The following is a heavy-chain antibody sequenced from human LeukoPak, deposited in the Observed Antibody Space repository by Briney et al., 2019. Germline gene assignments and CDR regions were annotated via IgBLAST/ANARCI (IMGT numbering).Heavy chain of an antibody. D-gene: IGHD6-13*01. CDR2: INHSEST. J-gene: IGHJ4*02. CDR1: GGSISTYY. Sequence: SETLSLTCTVSGGSISTYYWSWIRQPPGKGLEWIGEINHSESTNYNPSLKSRVTISVDTSKNQFSLKLSSVTAADTAVYYCARARGQQLVKDFDYWGQGTLVTVSS. V-gene: IGHV4-34*01. CDR3: ARARGQQLVKDFDY.